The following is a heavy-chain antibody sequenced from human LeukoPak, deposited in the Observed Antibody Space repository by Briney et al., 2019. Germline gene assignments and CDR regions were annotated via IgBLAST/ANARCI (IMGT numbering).Heavy chain of an antibody. J-gene: IGHJ4*02. CDR1: GGSLSDHF. V-gene: IGHV4-4*07. D-gene: IGHD5-12*01. CDR3: ARGTERTRISGYYSFDY. Sequence: SETLSLTCTVSGGSLSDHFWTWIRQPAGKGLEWIGRIRWGTAYYNPSLESRVTISLDTSNNQFSLKVTSVTAADTAVYYRARGTERTRISGYYSFDYWGRGILVTVSS. CDR2: IRWGTA.